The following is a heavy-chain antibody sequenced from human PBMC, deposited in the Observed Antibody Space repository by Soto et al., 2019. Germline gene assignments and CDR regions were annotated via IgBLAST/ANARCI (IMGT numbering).Heavy chain of an antibody. V-gene: IGHV3-73*01. J-gene: IGHJ4*02. Sequence: GGSLSLSCVASGFTFSDSPMHWVRQASGKGLEWVGRVRGKANSYATGYAASVRGRFTISRDDSTNTAYLQMDSLKTEDTAVYYCARQRPQTGTTDHWGLGTLVTVSS. CDR2: VRGKANSYAT. CDR3: ARQRPQTGTTDH. D-gene: IGHD1-1*01. CDR1: GFTFSDSP.